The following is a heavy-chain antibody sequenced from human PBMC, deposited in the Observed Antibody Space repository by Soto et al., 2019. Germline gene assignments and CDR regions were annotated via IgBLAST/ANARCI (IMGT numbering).Heavy chain of an antibody. CDR2: IYYSGCT. CDR1: GGAISSYY. V-gene: IGHV4-59*01. D-gene: IGHD3-22*01. J-gene: IGHJ4*02. CDR3: AGNRPPYNCDSTGYYSGFDY. Sequence: QVQLQESVPGLVKPSETLSLTCTGSGGAISSYYWSWIRQPPGKGLDWVWYIYYSGCTTYNPSLLIRVIMSVDTSTIKLSLKLSSVTAADTAVYYRAGNRPPYNCDSTGYYSGFDYWGQGPLVTASS.